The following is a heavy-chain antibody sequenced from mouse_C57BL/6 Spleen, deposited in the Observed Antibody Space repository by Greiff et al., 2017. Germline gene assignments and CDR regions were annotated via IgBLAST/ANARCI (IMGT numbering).Heavy chain of an antibody. CDR3: TEYSNQPSWFAY. J-gene: IGHJ3*01. Sequence: VQLQQSGAELVRPGASVTLSCKASGYTFTDYEMHWVKQTPVHGLEWIGAIDPETGGTAYNQKFKGKAILTADKSSSTAYMELRSLTSEDSAVYYCTEYSNQPSWFAYWGQGTLVTVSA. V-gene: IGHV1-15*01. CDR1: GYTFTDYE. D-gene: IGHD2-5*01. CDR2: IDPETGGT.